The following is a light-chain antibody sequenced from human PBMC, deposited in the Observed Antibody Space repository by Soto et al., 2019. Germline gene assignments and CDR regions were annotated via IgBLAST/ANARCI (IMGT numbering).Light chain of an antibody. CDR1: QSVSSN. Sequence: EIRITKPPSTLSVSQGGRSTLSCMASQSVSSNLAWYQQKPGQSPRLLIYDVSIRATGVPARFSATGSETDFTLTISGLQSEDSAVYVCQQYNTWPFSFGQATRLEI. J-gene: IGKJ5*01. CDR3: QQYNTWPFS. CDR2: DVS. V-gene: IGKV3-15*01.